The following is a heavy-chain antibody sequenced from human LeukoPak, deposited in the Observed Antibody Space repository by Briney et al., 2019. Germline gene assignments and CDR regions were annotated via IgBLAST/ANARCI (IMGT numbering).Heavy chain of an antibody. CDR3: ARGLKPFDS. CDR1: GGSINNNNYY. Sequence: ETLSLTCTVSGGSINNNNYYWSWIRQHPGQGLEWLGYIYYSGSTNYNPSLKSRVTISVDTSKNHFSLKLTSVTAADTAVYYCARGLKPFDSWGQGTLVTVSS. CDR2: IYYSGST. J-gene: IGHJ4*02. V-gene: IGHV4-61*03.